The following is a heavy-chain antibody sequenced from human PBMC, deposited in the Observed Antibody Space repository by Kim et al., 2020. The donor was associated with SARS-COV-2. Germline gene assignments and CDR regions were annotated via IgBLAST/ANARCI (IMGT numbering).Heavy chain of an antibody. Sequence: GGSLRLSCAASGFTVSSNYISWVRQAPGKGLEWVSVIYSGGSTYYADSVKGRFTISRDNSKNTLYLQMNSLRAEDTAVYYCAREASGYSSGWYLRPGDYYDTYGMDVWGQGTTVTVSS. CDR1: GFTVSSNY. CDR2: IYSGGST. CDR3: AREASGYSSGWYLRPGDYYDTYGMDV. V-gene: IGHV3-53*01. J-gene: IGHJ6*02. D-gene: IGHD6-19*01.